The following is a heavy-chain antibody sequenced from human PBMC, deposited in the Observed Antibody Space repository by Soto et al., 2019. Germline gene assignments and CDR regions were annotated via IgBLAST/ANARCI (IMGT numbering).Heavy chain of an antibody. J-gene: IGHJ4*02. V-gene: IGHV3-23*01. D-gene: IGHD6-13*01. Sequence: EVQLLESGGGFVQPGGSLRLSCAASGFTFSSYAMSWVRQAPGKGLEWVSAVSASGGTTYYADSVQGRFTISRDNSKNALSLQMISLRVEDTAIYYCAKQRTSWHTWGFDSWGQGTLVTVSS. CDR3: AKQRTSWHTWGFDS. CDR2: VSASGGTT. CDR1: GFTFSSYA.